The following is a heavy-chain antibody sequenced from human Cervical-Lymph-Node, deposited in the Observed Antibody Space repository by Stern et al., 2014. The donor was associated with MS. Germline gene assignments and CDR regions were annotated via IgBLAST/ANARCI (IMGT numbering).Heavy chain of an antibody. CDR2: IVPVLSTI. D-gene: IGHD3-10*01. Sequence: QVKLEQSGAEVKKPGSSVKVSCKASGGTSNRHGITWERQAPGKGIEWMGRIVPVLSTIDYAQKLQDRVTINADEATGKTYMELSSLRSEDTAVYYCARRGSARRGSGWLDPWGQGTLVTVSS. CDR1: GGTSNRHG. CDR3: ARRGSARRGSGWLDP. V-gene: IGHV1-69*01. J-gene: IGHJ5*02.